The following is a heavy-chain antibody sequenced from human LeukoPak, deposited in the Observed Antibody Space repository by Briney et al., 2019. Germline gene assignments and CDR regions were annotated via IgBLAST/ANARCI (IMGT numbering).Heavy chain of an antibody. Sequence: PGGSLRLSCAASGFTFSSYAMSWVRQAPGKGLEWVSAISGSGDSTYYADSVKGRFTISRDNAKNSLYLQMNSLRAEDTAVYYCARIDQSLDAFDIWGQGTMVTVSS. J-gene: IGHJ3*02. V-gene: IGHV3-23*01. CDR2: ISGSGDST. CDR1: GFTFSSYA. CDR3: ARIDQSLDAFDI.